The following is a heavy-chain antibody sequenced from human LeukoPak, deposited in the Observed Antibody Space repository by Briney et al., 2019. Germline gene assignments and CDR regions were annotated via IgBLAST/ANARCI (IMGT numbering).Heavy chain of an antibody. J-gene: IGHJ4*02. Sequence: GGSLRLSCAASGFTFSSYAMHWVRQAPGKGLEYVSAISSNGGSTYYANSVKGRFTISRDNSKNTLYLQMNSLRAEDTAVYYCAKDLYGDYVVDYWGQGTLVTVSS. CDR3: AKDLYGDYVVDY. CDR2: ISSNGGST. D-gene: IGHD4-17*01. V-gene: IGHV3-64*01. CDR1: GFTFSSYA.